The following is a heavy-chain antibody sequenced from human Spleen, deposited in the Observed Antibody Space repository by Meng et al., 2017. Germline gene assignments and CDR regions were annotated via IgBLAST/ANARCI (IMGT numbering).Heavy chain of an antibody. CDR3: ARDSAPGIAVAGMGTSISN. J-gene: IGHJ4*02. CDR2: IYTSGST. Sequence: SETLSLTCTVSGGSISSGSYYWSWIRQPAGKGLEWIGRIYTSGSTNYNPSLKSRVTISVDTSKNQFSLKLSSVTAADTAVYYCARDSAPGIAVAGMGTSISNWGQGTLVTVSS. D-gene: IGHD6-19*01. CDR1: GGSISSGSYY. V-gene: IGHV4-61*02.